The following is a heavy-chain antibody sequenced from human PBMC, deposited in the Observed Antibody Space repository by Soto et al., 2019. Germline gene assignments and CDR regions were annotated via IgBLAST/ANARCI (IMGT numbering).Heavy chain of an antibody. CDR3: ARVQRYDSLTSSPPSYGMDV. J-gene: IGHJ6*02. V-gene: IGHV1-69*01. Sequence: QVHLVQSGAEMKNPGSSVKVSCKGLGGTISSDSISWVRQAPGRGLEWLGGIIPVIGESNYAQRFQGRVTITADESTKTAYLELSSLRPEDTAVYYCARVQRYDSLTSSPPSYGMDVWGQGTTVTVSS. CDR2: IIPVIGES. CDR1: GGTISSDS. D-gene: IGHD3-9*01.